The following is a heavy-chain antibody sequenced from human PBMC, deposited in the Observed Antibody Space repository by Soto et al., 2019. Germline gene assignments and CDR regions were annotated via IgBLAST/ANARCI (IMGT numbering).Heavy chain of an antibody. D-gene: IGHD4-17*01. CDR2: IVVGSGNT. CDR1: GFTFTSSA. J-gene: IGHJ6*02. V-gene: IGHV1-58*01. Sequence: ASVKVSCKASGFTFTSSAVQWVRQARGQRLEWIGWIVVGSGNTNYAQKFQERVTITRDMSTSTAYMELSSLRSEDTAVYYCAASHGDLYYYYYGMDVWGQGTTVTVSS. CDR3: AASHGDLYYYYYGMDV.